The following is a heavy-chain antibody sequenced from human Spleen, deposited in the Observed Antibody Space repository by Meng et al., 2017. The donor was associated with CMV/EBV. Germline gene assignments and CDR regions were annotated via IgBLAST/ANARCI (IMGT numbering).Heavy chain of an antibody. V-gene: IGHV1-2*06. J-gene: IGHJ4*02. CDR2: INPNSGGT. Sequence: ASVKVSCKASGYTFSDYYMQWVRQAPGQGLEWMGRINPNSGGTNYAQKFQGRVTMTRDTSISTAYMELSRLRSDDTAVYYCARVLVVVPAARPAPFDYWGQGTLVTVSS. D-gene: IGHD2-2*01. CDR3: ARVLVVVPAARPAPFDY. CDR1: GYTFSDYY.